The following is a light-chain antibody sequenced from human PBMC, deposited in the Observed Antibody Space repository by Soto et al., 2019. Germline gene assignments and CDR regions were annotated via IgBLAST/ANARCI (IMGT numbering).Light chain of an antibody. J-gene: IGKJ5*01. V-gene: IGKV3-20*01. Sequence: VLTQSPGTLSLSPGERATLSCRASQTVSSNYLAWCQQRPGQAPRLLIYGASTRAAGIPDRFSGSGSGTDFTLTITRLEPEDSAVYFCQQYTGPPTTVGQGTRLEIK. CDR2: GAS. CDR1: QTVSSNY. CDR3: QQYTGPPTT.